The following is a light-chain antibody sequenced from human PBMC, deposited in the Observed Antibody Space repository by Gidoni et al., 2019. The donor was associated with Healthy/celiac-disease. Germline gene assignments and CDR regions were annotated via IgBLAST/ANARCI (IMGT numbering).Light chain of an antibody. V-gene: IGLV2-14*01. CDR3: SXYXSSSTLV. Sequence: QSALTQPASVSGSPGQSITISCTGTSSDVGGYNYVSWYQQHPGKAPKLMIYDVSNRPSGVSNRFSGSKSGNTASLTISGLQAEDEADYYCSXYXSSSTLVFG. J-gene: IGLJ2*01. CDR1: SSDVGGYNY. CDR2: DVS.